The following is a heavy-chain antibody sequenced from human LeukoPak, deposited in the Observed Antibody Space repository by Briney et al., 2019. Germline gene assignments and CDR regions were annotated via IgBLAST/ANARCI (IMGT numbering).Heavy chain of an antibody. D-gene: IGHD3-22*01. CDR3: ARDRDYYDSSGYPPLGY. CDR1: GGSFSGYY. J-gene: IGHJ4*02. V-gene: IGHV4-34*01. CDR2: INHSGST. Sequence: SETLSLTCAVYGGSFSGYYWNWVRQPPGKGLEWIGEINHSGSTNYNPSLKSRVTISVDTSKNQFSLRLSSVTAADTAVYYCARDRDYYDSSGYPPLGYWGQETLVTVSS.